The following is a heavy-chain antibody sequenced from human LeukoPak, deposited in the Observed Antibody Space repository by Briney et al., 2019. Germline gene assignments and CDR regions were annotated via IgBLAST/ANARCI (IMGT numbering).Heavy chain of an antibody. V-gene: IGHV3-74*01. CDR3: ANLGGYSSCGYRHFDY. CDR1: GFTFSDYW. CDR2: IDPDGTTP. J-gene: IGHJ4*02. D-gene: IGHD5-12*01. Sequence: GGSLRLSCVASGFTFSDYWMHWVRQAPGKGLVWVSRIDPDGTTPTYADSVKGRFTISRDNAKNTLFLQMNSLRAEDTAMYYCANLGGYSSCGYRHFDYWGQGSLVTVTS.